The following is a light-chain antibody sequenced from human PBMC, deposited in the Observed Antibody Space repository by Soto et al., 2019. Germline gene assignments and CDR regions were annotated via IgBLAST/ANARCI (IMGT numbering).Light chain of an antibody. CDR1: SSDVGGYNY. Sequence: QSALTQPRSVSGSPGQSVTISCTGTSSDVGGYNYVSWYQQHPGKAPKLIIYDVNKRPSGVPDRFSGSKSGNTASLTISGLQAEDEADYHCCSYAGSYTLVFGGGTKVTVL. V-gene: IGLV2-11*01. CDR3: CSYAGSYTLV. J-gene: IGLJ3*02. CDR2: DVN.